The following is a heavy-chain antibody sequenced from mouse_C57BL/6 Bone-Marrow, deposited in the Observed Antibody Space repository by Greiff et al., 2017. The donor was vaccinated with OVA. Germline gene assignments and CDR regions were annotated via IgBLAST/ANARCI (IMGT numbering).Heavy chain of an antibody. J-gene: IGHJ4*01. D-gene: IGHD1-1*01. V-gene: IGHV1-50*01. Sequence: VQLQQPGAELVKPGASVKLSCKASGYTFTSYWMQWVKQRPGQGLEWIGEIDPSDSYTNYNQKFKGKATLTVDTSPSTAYMQLSSLTSEDSAVYYCARGTVVPVMDYWGQGTSVTVSS. CDR1: GYTFTSYW. CDR3: ARGTVVPVMDY. CDR2: IDPSDSYT.